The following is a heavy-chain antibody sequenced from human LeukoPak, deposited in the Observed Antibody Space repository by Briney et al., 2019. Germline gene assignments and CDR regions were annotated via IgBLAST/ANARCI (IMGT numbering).Heavy chain of an antibody. D-gene: IGHD3-3*01. CDR2: IHHSGST. Sequence: SGTLSLTCAVSGGSISSRNWWSWVRQPPGKGLEWIAEIHHSGSTNYNPSLKSRVTISVDKSKNQFSLKLSSVTAADTAVYYCAREMYDSGCYRVSYFDFWGQGILVTVSS. J-gene: IGHJ4*02. CDR1: GGSISSRNW. V-gene: IGHV4-4*02. CDR3: AREMYDSGCYRVSYFDF.